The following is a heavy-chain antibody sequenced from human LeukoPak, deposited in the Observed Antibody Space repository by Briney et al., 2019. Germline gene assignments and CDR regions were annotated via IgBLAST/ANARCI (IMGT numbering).Heavy chain of an antibody. V-gene: IGHV4-4*07. CDR1: GDSISSYY. J-gene: IGHJ6*02. D-gene: IGHD1-1*01. Sequence: SETLSLTCTVSGDSISSYYWSWIRQPAGKGLEWIGRIYTSGSTNYNPSLKSRVTMSVDTSKNQFSLKLSSVTAADTAVYYCARDAGTSYHYYYYYGMDVWGQGTTVTVSS. CDR2: IYTSGST. CDR3: ARDAGTSYHYYYYYGMDV.